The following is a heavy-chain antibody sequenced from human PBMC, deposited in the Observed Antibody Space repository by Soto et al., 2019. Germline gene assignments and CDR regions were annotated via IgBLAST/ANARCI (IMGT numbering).Heavy chain of an antibody. CDR3: TRYPEGDLDFDY. V-gene: IGHV3-48*02. Sequence: EVHLVESGGGLVQPGGSLRLSCAASGFIFSDYGLTWVRQAPGKGLEWVSHINAPSTSTLYADSVRGRFTISRDNAKNSVYLQMSSLSDEDTAVYYCTRYPEGDLDFDYWGQGTLVTVSS. CDR1: GFIFSDYG. CDR2: INAPSTST. J-gene: IGHJ4*02. D-gene: IGHD2-21*02.